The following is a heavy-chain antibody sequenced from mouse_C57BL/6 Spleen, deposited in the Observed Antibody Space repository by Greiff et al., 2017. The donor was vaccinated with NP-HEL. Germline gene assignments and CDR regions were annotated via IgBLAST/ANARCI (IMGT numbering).Heavy chain of an antibody. CDR1: GYTFTSYW. J-gene: IGHJ4*01. V-gene: IGHV1-69*01. CDR2: IDPSDSYT. CDR3: ARRGDGYYVYYAMDY. D-gene: IGHD2-3*01. Sequence: VQLQQPGAELVMPGASVKLSCKASGYTFTSYWMHWVKQRPGQGLEWIGEIDPSDSYTNYNQKFKGKSTLTVDKSSSTAYMQLSSLTSEDSAVYYCARRGDGYYVYYAMDYWGQGTSVTVSS.